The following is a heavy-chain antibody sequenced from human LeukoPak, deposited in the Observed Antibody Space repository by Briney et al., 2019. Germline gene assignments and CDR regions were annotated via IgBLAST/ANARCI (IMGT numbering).Heavy chain of an antibody. J-gene: IGHJ4*02. D-gene: IGHD6-13*01. CDR1: GFTFSSYE. CDR3: VTEGLAAAGSH. CDR2: ISSSGSII. V-gene: IGHV3-48*03. Sequence: GGSLRLSCAASGFTFSSYEMNWVRQAPGKGLEWVSYISSSGSIIYYADSVKGRFTISRDNAKNSLYLQMNSLKSEDTAVYYCVTEGLAAAGSHWGQGTVVTVSS.